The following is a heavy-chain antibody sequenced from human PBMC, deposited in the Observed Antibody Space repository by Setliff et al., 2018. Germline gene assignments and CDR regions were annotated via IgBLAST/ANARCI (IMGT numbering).Heavy chain of an antibody. CDR3: ARMSGFQYIDV. J-gene: IGHJ6*03. Sequence: SETLSLTCTVSDDSISSRRYYWGWFRQPAGKELEWIGQIYTSWSTNYNPSLKSRVTISLDTSKNQFSLSLTSVTAADTAVYYCARMSGFQYIDVWGKGTTVTVS. CDR2: IYTSWST. V-gene: IGHV4-61*09. D-gene: IGHD3-3*01. CDR1: DDSISSRRYY.